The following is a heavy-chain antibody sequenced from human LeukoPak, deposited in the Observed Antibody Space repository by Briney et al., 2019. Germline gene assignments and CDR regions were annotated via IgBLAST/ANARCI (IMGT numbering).Heavy chain of an antibody. CDR2: IYYSGST. CDR1: GGSISSGGYY. J-gene: IGHJ5*02. V-gene: IGHV4-31*03. CDR3: ARDGYDGWFDP. Sequence: PQTLSLTCTVSGGSISSGGYYWSWIRQHPGKGLEWIGYIYYSGSTYYNPSLKSRVTISVDTSKNQFSLKLSSVTAADTAVYYCARDGYDGWFDPWGQGTLVTVSS. D-gene: IGHD5-12*01.